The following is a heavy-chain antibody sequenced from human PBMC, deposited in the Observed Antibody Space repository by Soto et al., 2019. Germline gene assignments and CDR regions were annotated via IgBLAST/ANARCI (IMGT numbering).Heavy chain of an antibody. D-gene: IGHD3-16*01. J-gene: IGHJ4*02. V-gene: IGHV3-74*01. CDR1: GFTFSTYW. CDR2: INNDGSST. CDR3: VRDSWGVHD. Sequence: EVQLVESGEDLFEPGGSLRLSCAASGFTFSTYWMHWVRQAPGKGLEWVSQINNDGSSTTYADSVKGRFTSSRDNAKNTPHLHMTSLTAEDTAVYYCVRDSWGVHDWGQGTLVTVSS.